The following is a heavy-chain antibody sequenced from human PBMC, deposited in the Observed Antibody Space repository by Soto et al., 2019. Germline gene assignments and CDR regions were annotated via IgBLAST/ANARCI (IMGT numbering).Heavy chain of an antibody. Sequence: PGGSLRLSCAASGFTFSYYGMHWVRQAPGKGLEWVAVIAYDGSNKYFADSVKGRFTISRDNSKNTLYLQMDSLRAEDTAVYYCAKNHQRAPSRDGYNLIDYWGQGTLVTVSS. J-gene: IGHJ4*02. CDR2: IAYDGSNK. V-gene: IGHV3-30*18. D-gene: IGHD5-12*01. CDR3: AKNHQRAPSRDGYNLIDY. CDR1: GFTFSYYG.